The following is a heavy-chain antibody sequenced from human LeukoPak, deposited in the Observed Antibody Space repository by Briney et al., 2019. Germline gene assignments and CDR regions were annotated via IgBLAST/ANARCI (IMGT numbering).Heavy chain of an antibody. J-gene: IGHJ6*04. CDR1: GFTFSSYE. V-gene: IGHV3-48*03. CDR3: ARARLLWFGELLWYYGMDV. CDR2: ISSSGSTI. Sequence: GGSLRLSCAASGFTFSSYEMNWVRQAPGKGLEWVSYISSSGSTIYYADSVKGRFTISRDNAKNSLYLQMNSLRAEDTAVHYCARARLLWFGELLWYYGMDVWGKGTTVTVSS. D-gene: IGHD3-10*01.